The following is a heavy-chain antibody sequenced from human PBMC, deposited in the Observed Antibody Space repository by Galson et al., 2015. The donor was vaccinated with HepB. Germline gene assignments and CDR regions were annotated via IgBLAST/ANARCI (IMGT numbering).Heavy chain of an antibody. D-gene: IGHD2-2*01. J-gene: IGHJ4*02. CDR3: ARVEGCSSTSCSKLAAAGTVGY. Sequence: ETLSLTCAVYGGSFSGYYWSWIRQPPGKGLEWIGEINHSGSTNYNPSLKSRVTISVDTSKNQFSLKLSSVTAADTAVYYCARVEGCSSTSCSKLAAAGTVGYWGQGTLVTVSS. CDR1: GGSFSGYY. V-gene: IGHV4-34*01. CDR2: INHSGST.